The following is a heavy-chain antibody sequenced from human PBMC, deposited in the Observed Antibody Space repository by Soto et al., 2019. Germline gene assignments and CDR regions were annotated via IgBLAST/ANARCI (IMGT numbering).Heavy chain of an antibody. Sequence: SLKVSCKASGGTFSIYAISWVRQAPGQGLEWMGGIIPIFGTANYAQKFQGRVTITADESTSTAYMELSSLRSEDTAVYYCARASKYYDSSGVNAFDIWGQGTMVTVSS. D-gene: IGHD3-22*01. CDR1: GGTFSIYA. CDR2: IIPIFGTA. J-gene: IGHJ3*02. V-gene: IGHV1-69*13. CDR3: ARASKYYDSSGVNAFDI.